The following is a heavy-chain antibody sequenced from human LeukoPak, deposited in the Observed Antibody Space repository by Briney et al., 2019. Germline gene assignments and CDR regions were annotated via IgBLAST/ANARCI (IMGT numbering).Heavy chain of an antibody. V-gene: IGHV4-59*01. D-gene: IGHD3-3*01. CDR3: ARVSTYYDFWSGHPTAFDI. CDR2: IYYSGST. CDR1: GGSISSYY. Sequence: PSETLSLTCTVSGGSISSYYWSWIRQPPGKGLEWIGYIYYSGSTNYNPSLKSRVTISVDTSKNQLSLKLSSVTAADTAVYYCARVSTYYDFWSGHPTAFDIWGQGTMVTVSS. J-gene: IGHJ3*02.